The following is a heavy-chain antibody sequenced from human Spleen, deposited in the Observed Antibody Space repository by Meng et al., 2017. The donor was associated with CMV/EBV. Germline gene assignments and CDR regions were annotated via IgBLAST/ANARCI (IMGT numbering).Heavy chain of an antibody. CDR3: ARGSGDTGFDY. D-gene: IGHD7-27*01. Sequence: QGQLVQSGAEVKQPGASVKLSCKASAFTVTRYHMHWVRQAPGQGLEWMTMIKSDGNTKIYAEKFHDRVTMTRGTSTTTAYMELSSLTSEDTAVYYCARGSGDTGFDYWGQGTLVTVSS. CDR2: IKSDGNTK. CDR1: AFTVTRYH. J-gene: IGHJ4*02. V-gene: IGHV1-46*01.